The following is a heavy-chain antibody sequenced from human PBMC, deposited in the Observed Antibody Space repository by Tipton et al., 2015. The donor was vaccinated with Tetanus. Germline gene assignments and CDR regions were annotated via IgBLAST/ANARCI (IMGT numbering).Heavy chain of an antibody. D-gene: IGHD6-6*01. V-gene: IGHV6-1*01. Sequence: LRLSCAISGDSVSSNSAAWNWIRQSPSRGLEWLGRTYYRSKWYNDYAVSVKSRITINPDTSKNQFSLQLNSVTPEDTAVYYCARGGAARGDYYYYGMDVWGQGTTVTVSS. CDR1: GDSVSSNSAA. J-gene: IGHJ6*02. CDR3: ARGGAARGDYYYYGMDV. CDR2: TYYRSKWYN.